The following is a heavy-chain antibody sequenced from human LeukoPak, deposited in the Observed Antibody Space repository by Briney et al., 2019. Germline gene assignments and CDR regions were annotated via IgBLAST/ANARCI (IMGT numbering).Heavy chain of an antibody. J-gene: IGHJ4*02. CDR2: IIPILDMP. D-gene: IGHD6-13*01. CDR3: ARAHSKGFVSSWDY. V-gene: IGHV1-69*04. Sequence: SVKVSCKASGDTFSSYGFSWVRQAPGRGLEWMGRIIPILDMPTYTQKFKDRVTITADKSTSTVYMEVRSLTSEDTAVYYCARAHSKGFVSSWDYWGQGTLVTVSS. CDR1: GDTFSSYG.